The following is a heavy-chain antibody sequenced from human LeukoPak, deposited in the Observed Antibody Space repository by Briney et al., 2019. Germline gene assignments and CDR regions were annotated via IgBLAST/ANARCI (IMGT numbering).Heavy chain of an antibody. Sequence: GGSLRLSCAASGFTFDDYGMSWVRQAPGKGLEWVSGINWNGGSSGYADSVKGRFTISRDNAKNSLYLQMNNLRPEDTAIYYCAKRNTMVRGGPCFDYWGQGLLVTVSS. CDR1: GFTFDDYG. J-gene: IGHJ4*02. CDR3: AKRNTMVRGGPCFDY. V-gene: IGHV3-20*04. D-gene: IGHD3-10*01. CDR2: INWNGGSS.